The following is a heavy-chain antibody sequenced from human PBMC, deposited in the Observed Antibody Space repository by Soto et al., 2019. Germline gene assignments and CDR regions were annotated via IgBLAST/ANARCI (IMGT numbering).Heavy chain of an antibody. D-gene: IGHD6-19*01. Sequence: QVQLVESGGGLVQPGGSLRLSCAASGFTFSDYYMSWIRQAPGKGLEWVSYISSSGSTIYYADSVKGRFTISRDNAKNSLYLQMNSLRAEDTAVYYCARAVAGTSAYYYHFYYMDVWGKGTTVTVSS. V-gene: IGHV3-11*01. CDR3: ARAVAGTSAYYYHFYYMDV. CDR1: GFTFSDYY. CDR2: ISSSGSTI. J-gene: IGHJ6*03.